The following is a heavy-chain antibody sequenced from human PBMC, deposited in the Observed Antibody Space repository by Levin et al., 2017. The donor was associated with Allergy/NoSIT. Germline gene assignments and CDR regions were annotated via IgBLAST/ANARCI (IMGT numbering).Heavy chain of an antibody. CDR1: GYSFTSYY. V-gene: IGHV1-46*01. CDR2: INPSGGST. J-gene: IGHJ4*02. CDR3: ASHLDYFHY. Sequence: GSLRLSCKASGYSFTSYYMHWVRQAPGQGLEWMGVINPSGGSTTYAQKFQGRVTMTRDTSTSTVYLELNSLRSEDTAVYYCASHLDYFHYWGQGTLLTVSS.